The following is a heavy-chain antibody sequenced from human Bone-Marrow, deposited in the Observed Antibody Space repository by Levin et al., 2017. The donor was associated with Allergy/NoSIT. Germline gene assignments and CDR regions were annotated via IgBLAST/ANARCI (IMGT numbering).Heavy chain of an antibody. CDR3: GGTPFDY. V-gene: IGHV3-23*01. Sequence: PVASVKVSCAASGFTCSSCAMTWVRQAPGKGLEWVSTIGGSGASTYYADSVKGRFTISRDNSKNTLYLQMNSLRADDTAVYYCGGTPFDYWGQGTLVTVPS. CDR2: IGGSGAST. J-gene: IGHJ4*02. D-gene: IGHD2-15*01. CDR1: GFTCSSCA.